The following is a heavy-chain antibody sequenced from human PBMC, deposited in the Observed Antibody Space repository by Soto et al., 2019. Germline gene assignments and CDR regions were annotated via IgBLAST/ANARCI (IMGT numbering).Heavy chain of an antibody. J-gene: IGHJ4*02. CDR1: GFTFSSYG. V-gene: IGHV3-30*18. CDR3: AKGDLGYSYIDY. CDR2: ISYDGSNK. Sequence: GGSLRLSCAASGFTFSSYGMHWVRQAPGKGLEWVAFISYDGSNKYYADSVKGRFTISRDNSKNTLYLHMNSLRAEDTAVYYCAKGDLGYSYIDYWGQGTMGTVSS. D-gene: IGHD5-18*01.